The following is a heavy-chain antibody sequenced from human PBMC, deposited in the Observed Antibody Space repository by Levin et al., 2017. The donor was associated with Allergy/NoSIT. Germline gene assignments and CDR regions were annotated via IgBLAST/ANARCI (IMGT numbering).Heavy chain of an antibody. CDR2: IIPIFGTA. J-gene: IGHJ4*02. CDR1: GGTFSSYA. CDR3: ASTVAATPLAYFDY. V-gene: IGHV1-69*13. Sequence: ASVKVSCKASGGTFSSYAISWVRQAPGQGLEWMGGIIPIFGTANYAQKFQGRVTITADESTSTAYMELSSLRSEDTAVYYCASTVAATPLAYFDYWGQGTLVTVSS. D-gene: IGHD2-15*01.